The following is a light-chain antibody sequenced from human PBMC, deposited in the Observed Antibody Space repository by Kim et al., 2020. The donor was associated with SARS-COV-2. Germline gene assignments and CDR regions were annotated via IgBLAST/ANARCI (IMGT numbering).Light chain of an antibody. V-gene: IGLV1-40*01. CDR2: ANS. Sequence: QPVLTQPPSVSGAPGQRVTLSCTGNGSNIGSVYDVHWYQQLPGTAPKLLIFANSNRPSGVPDRFSGSKSGTSASLAITGLRAEDEADYYCQSYDSSLSGWVFGGGTQLTVL. J-gene: IGLJ3*02. CDR3: QSYDSSLSGWV. CDR1: GSNIGSVYD.